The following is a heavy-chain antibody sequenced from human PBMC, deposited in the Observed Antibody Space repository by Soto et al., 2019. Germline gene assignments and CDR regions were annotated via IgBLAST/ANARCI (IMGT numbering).Heavy chain of an antibody. V-gene: IGHV4-30-4*01. Sequence: QVQLKESGPGLVKPSETLSLTCNVSGGPIKTGDYYWNWIRQPPGKGLEWIGYVFYSGATNYSPSLKSRAAISMDTSENQFSLSLTSVAAADTAVYYCARAGFSYGHLLFWGQGIRVTVST. D-gene: IGHD3-10*01. CDR2: VFYSGAT. J-gene: IGHJ4*02. CDR3: ARAGFSYGHLLF. CDR1: GGPIKTGDYY.